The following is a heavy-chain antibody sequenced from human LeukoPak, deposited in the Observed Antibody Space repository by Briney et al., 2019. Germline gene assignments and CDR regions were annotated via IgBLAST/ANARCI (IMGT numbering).Heavy chain of an antibody. CDR2: INTDGSST. CDR3: ARGRPVWGSLDY. D-gene: IGHD7-27*01. CDR1: AFTPSKYC. J-gene: IGHJ4*02. Sequence: PGGSLRLSCAVSAFTPSKYCMHWVRQAPGKGLVWVSRINTDGSSTSYADSVKGRFTISRENAKNTLYLHMKLLTVEATDMYNCARGRPVWGSLDYWGQGTLVTVSS. V-gene: IGHV3-74*01.